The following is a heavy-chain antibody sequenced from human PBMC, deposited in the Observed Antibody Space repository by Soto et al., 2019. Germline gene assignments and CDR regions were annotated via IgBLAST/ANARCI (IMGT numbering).Heavy chain of an antibody. CDR1: GGSFSGYY. V-gene: IGHV4-34*01. D-gene: IGHD3-22*01. CDR3: ARLGGYYHSLDT. CDR2: INHSGST. J-gene: IGHJ5*02. Sequence: PSETLSLTCAVYGGSFSGYYWSWIRQPPGKGLEWIGEINHSGSTNYNPSLKSRVTISVDTSKNQISLKLSSVTAGDTAFYYCARLGGYYHSLDTWGQGTLVTVSS.